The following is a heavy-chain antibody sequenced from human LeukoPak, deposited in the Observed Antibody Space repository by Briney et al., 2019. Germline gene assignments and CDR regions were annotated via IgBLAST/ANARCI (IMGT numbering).Heavy chain of an antibody. CDR2: LYYSGST. CDR3: ARVPTVTFFDY. V-gene: IGHV4-39*01. D-gene: IGHD4-17*01. J-gene: IGHJ4*02. Sequence: PSETLSLTYTVSGGSISSSSYYWGWIRQPPGKGLEWIGSLYYSGSTYYNPSLKSRVTISVDTSKNQFSLKLSSVTAADTAVYYCARVPTVTFFDYWGQGTLVTVSS. CDR1: GGSISSSSYY.